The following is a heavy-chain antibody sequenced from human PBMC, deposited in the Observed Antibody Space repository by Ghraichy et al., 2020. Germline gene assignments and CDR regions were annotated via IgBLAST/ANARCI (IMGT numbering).Heavy chain of an antibody. CDR1: GFSLSTSGVG. CDR3: AHTDREGTHNWYFDL. J-gene: IGHJ2*01. D-gene: IGHD1-26*01. CDR2: IYWDDDK. Sequence: SGPTLVKPTQTLTLTCTFSGFSLSTSGVGVGWIRQPPGKALEWLALIYWDDDKRYSPSLKSRLTITKDTSKNQVVLTMTNMDPVDTATYYCAHTDREGTHNWYFDLWGRGTLVTVSS. V-gene: IGHV2-5*02.